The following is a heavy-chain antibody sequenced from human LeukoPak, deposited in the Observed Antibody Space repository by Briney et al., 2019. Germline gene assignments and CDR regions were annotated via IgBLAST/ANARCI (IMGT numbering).Heavy chain of an antibody. CDR1: GFTFSSNS. CDR3: ARDVSCSISCCTD. V-gene: IGHV3-21*01. D-gene: IGHD2-2*02. Sequence: TGGSLRLSCVASGFTFSSNSMNWVRQAPGRGLEWGASISGSGSYIYYPDSLKGRFTVSRDNAKNSVYLQMNSLRADDTAVYFCARDVSCSISCCTDWGQGTLVTVSS. CDR2: ISGSGSYI. J-gene: IGHJ4*02.